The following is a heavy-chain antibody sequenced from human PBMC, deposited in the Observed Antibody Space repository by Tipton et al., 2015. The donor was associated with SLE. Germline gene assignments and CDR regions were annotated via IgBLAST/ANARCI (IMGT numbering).Heavy chain of an antibody. Sequence: SLRLSCAASGFSLRSYTMHWVRQAPGKGLEWVAGMSYDGSYKSYADSVKGRFTISRDNSKNTLFLQMKSLTTEDTGVYYCARERIPIASPPAYWGQGTLLIVSS. CDR2: MSYDGSYK. CDR1: GFSLRSYT. D-gene: IGHD2-2*01. V-gene: IGHV3-30*04. J-gene: IGHJ4*02. CDR3: ARERIPIASPPAY.